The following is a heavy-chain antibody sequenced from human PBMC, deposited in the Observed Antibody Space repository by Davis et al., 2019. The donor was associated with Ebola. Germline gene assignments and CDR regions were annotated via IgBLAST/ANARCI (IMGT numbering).Heavy chain of an antibody. CDR1: GFTVSSNY. Sequence: GESLKISCAASGFTVSSNYMSWVRQAPGKGLEWVSVIYSGGSTYYADSVKGRFTISRDNAKNSLYLQMNSLRDEDTAVYYCARSGSPLVATIYFDYWGQGTLVTVSS. D-gene: IGHD5-12*01. V-gene: IGHV3-53*01. CDR2: IYSGGST. J-gene: IGHJ4*02. CDR3: ARSGSPLVATIYFDY.